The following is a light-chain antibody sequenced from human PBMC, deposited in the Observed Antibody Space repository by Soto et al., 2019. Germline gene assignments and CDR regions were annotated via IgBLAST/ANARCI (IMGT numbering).Light chain of an antibody. J-gene: IGLJ1*01. V-gene: IGLV2-14*03. Sequence: QSALTQPPSASGSPGQSVTISCTGTSSDVGGYDYVSWYQQHPGKAPKLMIYDVATRPSGVSNRFSGSKSGSTASLIISRLQTEDEADYYCVSFTSSTTYVFGSGTKVTVL. CDR3: VSFTSSTTYV. CDR1: SSDVGGYDY. CDR2: DVA.